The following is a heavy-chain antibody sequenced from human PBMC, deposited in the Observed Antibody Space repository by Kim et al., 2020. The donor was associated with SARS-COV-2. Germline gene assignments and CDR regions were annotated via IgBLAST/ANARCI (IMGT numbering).Heavy chain of an antibody. J-gene: IGHJ5*02. CDR2: ISSSGSTI. V-gene: IGHV3-48*03. CDR1: GFTFSSYE. CDR3: ARGTNPWYNWNDVGWFDP. Sequence: GGSLRLSCAASGFTFSSYEMNWVRQAPGKGLEWVSYISSSGSTIYYADSVKGRFTISRDNAKNSLYLQMNSLRAEDTAVYYCARGTNPWYNWNDVGWFDPWGQGTLVTVSS. D-gene: IGHD1-1*01.